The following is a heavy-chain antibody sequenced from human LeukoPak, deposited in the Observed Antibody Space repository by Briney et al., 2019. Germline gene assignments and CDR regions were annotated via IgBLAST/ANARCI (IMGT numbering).Heavy chain of an antibody. CDR3: ARRLLAAAGRFQH. J-gene: IGHJ1*01. CDR1: GYTFTTYD. Sequence: ASVKVSCKASGYTFTTYDINWVRQATGQGLEWMGWMNPNNGNTGSPQKFQGRVTMTRNTSISTAYMELSSLRSEDTAVYYCARRLLAAAGRFQHWGQGTLVTVSS. V-gene: IGHV1-8*01. D-gene: IGHD6-13*01. CDR2: MNPNNGNT.